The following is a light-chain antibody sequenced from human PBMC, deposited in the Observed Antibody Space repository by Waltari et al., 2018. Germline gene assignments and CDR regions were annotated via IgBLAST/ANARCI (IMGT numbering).Light chain of an antibody. J-gene: IGKJ2*01. Sequence: VLTQSPGTLSLSPGESATLYCRASQSITKKFFAWYQQKPGQAPRLRIYGASSRAAGIPDRFSGSGAGTDFTLTISRLEPEDSAVYYCQQYGSSVMYTFGQGTKLEIK. V-gene: IGKV3-20*01. CDR1: QSITKKF. CDR3: QQYGSSVMYT. CDR2: GAS.